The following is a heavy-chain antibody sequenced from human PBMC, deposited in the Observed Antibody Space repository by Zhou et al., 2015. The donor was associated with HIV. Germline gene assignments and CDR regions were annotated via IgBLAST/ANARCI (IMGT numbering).Heavy chain of an antibody. CDR1: GFRFSDHY. V-gene: IGHV3-11*04. CDR3: ARDHYGSGRYYYYMDV. CDR2: ISARGDSL. Sequence: VHLAESEGGLVQPGGSLRLSCAASGFRFSDHYMDWVRQAPGKGLEWVALISARGDSLYYIDSVKGRFTISRDNSKNTLYLQMNSLRAEDTAVYYCARDHYGSGRYYYYMDVWGKGTTVTVSS. J-gene: IGHJ6*03. D-gene: IGHD3-10*01.